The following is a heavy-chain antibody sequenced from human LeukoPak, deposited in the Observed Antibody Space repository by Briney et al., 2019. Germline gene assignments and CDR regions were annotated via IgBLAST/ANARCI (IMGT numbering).Heavy chain of an antibody. CDR2: ISSSGSTI. D-gene: IGHD3-9*01. V-gene: IGHV3-48*03. CDR3: ARDSNYDILSGSEALDYYGMDV. J-gene: IGHJ6*04. Sequence: GGTLRLSCAASGVAFRRYEMNGGRQAPGKRLGWVSYISSSGSTIYYADSLKGRFTISRDNAKNSLYLQMNSLRSEDTAVYYCARDSNYDILSGSEALDYYGMDVWGKGTTVTVSS. CDR1: GVAFRRYE.